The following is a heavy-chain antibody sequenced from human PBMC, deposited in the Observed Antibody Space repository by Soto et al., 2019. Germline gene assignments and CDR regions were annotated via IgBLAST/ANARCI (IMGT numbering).Heavy chain of an antibody. V-gene: IGHV2-5*02. D-gene: IGHD6-13*01. CDR2: IYWDDDK. CDR1: GFSLSTSGVG. CDR3: AHRRGAAAYDY. J-gene: IGHJ4*02. Sequence: QITLKESGPPLVKPTQTLTLTCTFSGFSLSTSGVGVGWIRQPPGKALEWLALIYWDDDKRYSPSLKSRLTITKETSKNQVVLTMTNMDPVDTATYYCAHRRGAAAYDYWGQGTLVTVSS.